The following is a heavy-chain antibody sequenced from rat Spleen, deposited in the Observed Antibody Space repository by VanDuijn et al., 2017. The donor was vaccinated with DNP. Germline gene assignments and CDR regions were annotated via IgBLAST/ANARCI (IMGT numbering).Heavy chain of an antibody. J-gene: IGHJ4*01. Sequence: EVQLVESGGDLVQPGRSLKLSCVASGFTFNNYWMTWIRQVPGEGLEWVASISSSGGSTYDPDSVKGRFTISRDNAKNTLFLQMNSLRSEDTATYYCARVNNNLYYGLDAWGQGTSVTVSS. V-gene: IGHV5-31*01. D-gene: IGHD1-10*01. CDR1: GFTFNNYW. CDR3: ARVNNNLYYGLDA. CDR2: ISSSGGST.